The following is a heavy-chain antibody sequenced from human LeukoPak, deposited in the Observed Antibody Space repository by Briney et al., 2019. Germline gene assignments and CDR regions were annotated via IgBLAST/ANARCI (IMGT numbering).Heavy chain of an antibody. D-gene: IGHD3-22*01. CDR1: GFTFSSYS. V-gene: IGHV3-21*01. Sequence: GGSLRLSCAASGFTFSSYSMNWVRQAPGKGLEWVSSISSSSSYIYYADSVKGRFTISRDNAKNSLYLQMNSLRAEDTAVYYCARDLETYYYDSSSFDYWGQGTPVTVSS. J-gene: IGHJ4*02. CDR2: ISSSSSYI. CDR3: ARDLETYYYDSSSFDY.